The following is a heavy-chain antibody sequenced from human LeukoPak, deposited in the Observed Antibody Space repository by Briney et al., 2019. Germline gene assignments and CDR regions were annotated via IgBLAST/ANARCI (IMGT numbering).Heavy chain of an antibody. J-gene: IGHJ3*02. CDR2: IIPIFGTA. V-gene: IGHV1-69*13. CDR1: GGTFSSSS. Sequence: SVKVSCKASGGTFSSSSLIWVRQAPGQGLDWMGGIIPIFGTANYAQKFQGRVTITADESTSTAYMELSSLRSEDTAVYYCARGGSGWFDAFDIWGQGTMVTVSS. D-gene: IGHD6-19*01. CDR3: ARGGSGWFDAFDI.